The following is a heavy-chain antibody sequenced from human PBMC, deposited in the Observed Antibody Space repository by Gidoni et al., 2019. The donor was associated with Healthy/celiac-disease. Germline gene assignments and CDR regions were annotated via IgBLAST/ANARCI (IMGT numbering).Heavy chain of an antibody. D-gene: IGHD3-22*01. V-gene: IGHV3-15*01. CDR3: TTSHPLYYYDSSGGYYFDY. J-gene: IGHJ4*02. CDR2: IKSKTDGGTT. Sequence: EVQLVESGGGLVKPGGSLRLSCAASGFTFSNAWMSWVRQAPGKGLEWVGRIKSKTDGGTTDYAAPVKGRFTISRDDSKNTLYLQMNSLKTEDTAVYYCTTSHPLYYYDSSGGYYFDYWGQGTLVTVSS. CDR1: GFTFSNAW.